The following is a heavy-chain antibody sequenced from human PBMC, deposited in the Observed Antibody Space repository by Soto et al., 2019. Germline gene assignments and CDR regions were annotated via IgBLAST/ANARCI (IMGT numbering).Heavy chain of an antibody. Sequence: VKVSCKASGYTFTSYGISWVRQAPGQGLEWMGWISAYNGNTNYAQKLQGRVTMTTDTSTSTAYMELRSLRSDDTAVYYCSRALAAAGKFDYCGQGTLVTVSS. J-gene: IGHJ4*02. CDR2: ISAYNGNT. V-gene: IGHV1-18*01. D-gene: IGHD6-13*01. CDR3: SRALAAAGKFDY. CDR1: GYTFTSYG.